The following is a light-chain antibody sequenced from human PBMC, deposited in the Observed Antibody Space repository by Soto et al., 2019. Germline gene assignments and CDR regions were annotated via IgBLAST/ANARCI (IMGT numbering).Light chain of an antibody. J-gene: IGLJ2*01. CDR1: YSDVGTYNY. CDR2: EVS. V-gene: IGLV2-14*01. CDR3: SSFTAYNTVV. Sequence: QSALTQPASVSGSPGQSITISCTGSYSDVGTYNYVSWYQQHPGTAPKLMIHEVSDRPSGVSNRFSGSKSGNTASLTKSGLQAEDEADYYCSSFTAYNTVVFGGGTKVTVL.